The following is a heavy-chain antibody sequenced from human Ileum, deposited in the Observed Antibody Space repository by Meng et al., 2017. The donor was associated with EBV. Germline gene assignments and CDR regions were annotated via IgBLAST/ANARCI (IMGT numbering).Heavy chain of an antibody. Sequence: EGARVESGGCLVQPGGSLGLACAASRFTLSSYAMSWVRQAPGKGLEWVSFISGTGGSTYYADSGKGRFTISRDNSKNTLYLQMNSLSAEDTAVYYCVRDGYNYVPFDYWGQGTLVTVSS. D-gene: IGHD5-24*01. V-gene: IGHV3-23*04. CDR2: ISGTGGST. CDR3: VRDGYNYVPFDY. J-gene: IGHJ4*02. CDR1: RFTLSSYA.